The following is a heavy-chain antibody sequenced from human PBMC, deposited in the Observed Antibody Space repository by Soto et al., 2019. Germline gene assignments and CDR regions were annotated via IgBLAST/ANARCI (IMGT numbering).Heavy chain of an antibody. CDR1: GFTFSSYD. Sequence: EVELLESGGDLVQPGGSLRLSCAASGFTFSSYDMNWVRQAPGKGLEWVSAIGVYANTYYADSVKGRFTISRDDSRNTVHLQLNSLRVDDTAVYYCAKESTVGSPGDYLGSWGQGTLVTVSS. CDR2: IGVYANT. D-gene: IGHD1-26*01. V-gene: IGHV3-23*01. CDR3: AKESTVGSPGDYLGS. J-gene: IGHJ4*02.